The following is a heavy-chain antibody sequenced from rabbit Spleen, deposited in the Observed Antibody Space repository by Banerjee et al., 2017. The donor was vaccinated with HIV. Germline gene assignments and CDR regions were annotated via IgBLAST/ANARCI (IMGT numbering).Heavy chain of an antibody. D-gene: IGHD4-1*01. Sequence: QSLEESGGDLVKPGASLTLTCIASGVSFSGNSYMCWVRQAPGKGLEWIACIDTGSSGFTYFASWAKGRFTISKTSSTTVTLQMTSLTAADTATYFCGRGIYLGSGWGVDYFNLWGQGTLVTVS. V-gene: IGHV1S40*01. CDR2: IDTGSSGFT. J-gene: IGHJ4*01. CDR3: GRGIYLGSGWGVDYFNL. CDR1: GVSFSGNSY.